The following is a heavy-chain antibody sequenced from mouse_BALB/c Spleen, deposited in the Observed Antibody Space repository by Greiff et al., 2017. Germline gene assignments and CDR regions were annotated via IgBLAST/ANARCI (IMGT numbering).Heavy chain of an antibody. CDR3: ARGDTVDYYAMDY. D-gene: IGHD1-1*01. J-gene: IGHJ4*01. V-gene: IGHV1-80*01. CDR1: GYAFSSYW. Sequence: QVQLQQSGAELVRPGSSVKISCKASGYAFSSYWMNWVKQRPGQGLEWIGQIYPGDGDTNYNGKFKGKATLTADKSSSTAYMQLSSLTSEDSAVYFCARGDTVDYYAMDYWGQGTSVTVSS. CDR2: IYPGDGDT.